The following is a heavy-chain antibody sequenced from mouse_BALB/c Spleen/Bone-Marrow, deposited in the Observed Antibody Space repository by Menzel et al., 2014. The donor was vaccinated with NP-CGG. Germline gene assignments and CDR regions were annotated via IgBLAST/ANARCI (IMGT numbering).Heavy chain of an antibody. CDR1: GYTFTSYW. V-gene: IGHV1-52*01. CDR2: IDPYDSET. Sequence: QVQLKESGAELVRPGASVKLSCKASGYTFTSYWMNWVKQGPEQGLEWIGRIDPYDSETHYNQKFKDKAILTVDKSSSTAYMQRSSLTSEDSAVYYCARGRDYDVFAYWGQGTLVTVSA. D-gene: IGHD2-4*01. J-gene: IGHJ3*01. CDR3: ARGRDYDVFAY.